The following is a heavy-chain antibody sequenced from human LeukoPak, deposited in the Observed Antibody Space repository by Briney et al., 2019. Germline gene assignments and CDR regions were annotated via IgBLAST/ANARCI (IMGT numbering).Heavy chain of an antibody. Sequence: SETLSLTCTVSGGSISSYYWSWIRQPAGKGLEWIGRIHTSGSTNYNPSLKSRVTMSVDTSKNQFSLKLSSVTAADTAVYYCASSYLLGYCSSTSCSFDYWGQGTLVTVSS. V-gene: IGHV4-4*07. CDR1: GGSISSYY. CDR2: IHTSGST. D-gene: IGHD2-2*01. J-gene: IGHJ4*02. CDR3: ASSYLLGYCSSTSCSFDY.